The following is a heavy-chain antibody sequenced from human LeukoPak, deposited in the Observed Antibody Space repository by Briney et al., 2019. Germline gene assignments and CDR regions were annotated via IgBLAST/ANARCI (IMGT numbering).Heavy chain of an antibody. J-gene: IGHJ3*02. CDR1: GDSFSSHY. D-gene: IGHD4-17*01. Sequence: PSETLSLTCAVSGDSFSSHYWTWIRQSPGTGLEWIGYISHIGRTNYNPSLKSRVTISIDTSKNQFSLKLRSVTAADTAVYYCASALVTLTKGLDIWGQGTMVSVSS. CDR2: ISHIGRT. CDR3: ASALVTLTKGLDI. V-gene: IGHV4-59*11.